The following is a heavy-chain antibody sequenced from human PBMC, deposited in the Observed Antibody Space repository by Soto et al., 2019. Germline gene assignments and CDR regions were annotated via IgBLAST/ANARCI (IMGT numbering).Heavy chain of an antibody. D-gene: IGHD2-15*01. CDR2: IKQDGSEK. J-gene: IGHJ4*02. Sequence: GSLRLSCAASGFPFSTYWMSWVRQAPGKGLEWVANIKQDGSEKYYVDSVKGRFTISRDNAKNSLYLQMNSLRAEDTAVYYCARSYCSGGSCYSPYFDYWGQGTLVTVSS. V-gene: IGHV3-7*01. CDR3: ARSYCSGGSCYSPYFDY. CDR1: GFPFSTYW.